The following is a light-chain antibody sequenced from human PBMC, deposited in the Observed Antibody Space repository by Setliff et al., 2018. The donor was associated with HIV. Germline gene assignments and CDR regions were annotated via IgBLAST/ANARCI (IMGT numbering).Light chain of an antibody. Sequence: QSALTQPPPVSGSPGQSGTISCTGTSGDVGAYNSVSYYQQAPGTAPKVIIYEVTNRPSGVPDRFSGSKSGNTASLTISGLQAEDEADYYCYSFTSSDTYVFGTGTKVTVL. V-gene: IGLV2-18*02. CDR3: YSFTSSDTYV. CDR1: SGDVGAYNS. CDR2: EVT. J-gene: IGLJ1*01.